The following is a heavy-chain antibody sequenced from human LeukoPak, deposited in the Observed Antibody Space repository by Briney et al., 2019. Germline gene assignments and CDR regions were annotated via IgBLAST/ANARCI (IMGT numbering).Heavy chain of an antibody. D-gene: IGHD3-22*01. J-gene: IGHJ4*02. CDR1: GFTFSSYS. CDR3: ARDRWNYYDSSGMGN. V-gene: IGHV3-48*01. Sequence: GGSLRLSCAASGFTFSSYSMNWVRQAPGKGLEWVSYISSSSSTIYYADSVKGRFTISRDNAKNSLYLQMNSLRAEDTAVYYCARDRWNYYDSSGMGNRGQGTLVTVSS. CDR2: ISSSSSTI.